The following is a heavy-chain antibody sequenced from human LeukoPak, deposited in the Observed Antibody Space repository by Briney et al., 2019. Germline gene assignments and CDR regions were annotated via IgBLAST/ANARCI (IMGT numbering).Heavy chain of an antibody. J-gene: IGHJ4*02. V-gene: IGHV3-33*01. D-gene: IGHD2-15*01. Sequence: GRSLRLSCAASGFTFSSYCMHWVRQAPGKGLEGVAVIRYDGSNKYYAYSVKGRFHISREHSKKQLYLQMNSLRAEDTAVYYCARSHKVVTSDVLYYFDYWGQGTLVTVSS. CDR1: GFTFSSYC. CDR2: IRYDGSNK. CDR3: ARSHKVVTSDVLYYFDY.